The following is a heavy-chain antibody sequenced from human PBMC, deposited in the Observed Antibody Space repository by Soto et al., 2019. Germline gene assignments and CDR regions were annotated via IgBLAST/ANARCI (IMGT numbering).Heavy chain of an antibody. CDR3: ARDPNHSPIGLEVDY. V-gene: IGHV3-7*01. CDR2: IKQDGSEK. D-gene: IGHD3-16*01. CDR1: GFTFSSYW. Sequence: GGSLRLSCAASGFTFSSYWMSWVRQAPGKGLEWVANIKQDGSEKYYVDSVKGRFTISRDNAKNSLYLQMNSLRAEDTAVYYCARDPNHSPIGLEVDYWGQGTLVTVSS. J-gene: IGHJ4*02.